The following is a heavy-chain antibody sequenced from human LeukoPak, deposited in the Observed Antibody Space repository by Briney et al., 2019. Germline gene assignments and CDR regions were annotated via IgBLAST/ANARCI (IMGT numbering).Heavy chain of an antibody. J-gene: IGHJ6*02. CDR2: INHSGST. Sequence: PSETLSLTCAVYGGSFSGYYWSWIRQPPGKGLEWIGEINHSGSTNYNPSLKSRVTISVDTSKNQFSLKLSSVTAADTAVYYCARGRATPWRYGMDVWGQGTTVTVSS. CDR1: GGSFSGYY. V-gene: IGHV4-34*01. CDR3: ARGRATPWRYGMDV. D-gene: IGHD5-12*01.